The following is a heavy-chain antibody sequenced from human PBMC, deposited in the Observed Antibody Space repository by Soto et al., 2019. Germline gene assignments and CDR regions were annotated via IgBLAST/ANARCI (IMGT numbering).Heavy chain of an antibody. CDR2: ISGSGGIT. CDR1: GFTFSTYA. Sequence: EVQLLESGGGLVQPGGSLRLSCAASGFTFSTYAMSWVRQAPGKGLEWVSSISGSGGITHYADSVKGRFTISRDNSKNTVYLPMNSLRAEDTAVYYCAKRLLLVSDDAFDVWGQGTMVTVSS. J-gene: IGHJ3*01. V-gene: IGHV3-23*01. CDR3: AKRLLLVSDDAFDV. D-gene: IGHD2-15*01.